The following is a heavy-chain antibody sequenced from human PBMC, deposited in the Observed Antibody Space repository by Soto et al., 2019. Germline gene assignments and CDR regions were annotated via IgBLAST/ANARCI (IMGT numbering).Heavy chain of an antibody. J-gene: IGHJ4*02. D-gene: IGHD3-3*01. CDR2: IVPMFGTS. V-gene: IGHV1-69*06. CDR1: GGTSTRYA. CDR3: NRGSEYDFWSGYL. Sequence: SVKVSCKVTGGTSTRYAINWVRQAPGQGLEWMGGIVPMFGTSKYAQKFQGRVTITADTSTNIAYMELRSLRSEDTAVYYCNRGSEYDFWSGYLWGQGTLVTVAS.